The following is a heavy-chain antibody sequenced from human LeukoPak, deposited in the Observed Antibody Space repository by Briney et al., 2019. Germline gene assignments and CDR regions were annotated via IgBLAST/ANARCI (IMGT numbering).Heavy chain of an antibody. V-gene: IGHV4-61*01. J-gene: IGHJ4*02. CDR3: ATASSWYGFAYRY. CDR2: IYYSGST. CDR1: GGSVSSGSYY. D-gene: IGHD6-13*01. Sequence: PSETLSLTCTVSGGSVSSGSYYWCWIRQPPGKGLVWIGYIYYSGSTNYNPSLKSRVTISVDTSKNQFSLKLSSVTAADTAVYYCATASSWYGFAYRYWGQGTLVTVSS.